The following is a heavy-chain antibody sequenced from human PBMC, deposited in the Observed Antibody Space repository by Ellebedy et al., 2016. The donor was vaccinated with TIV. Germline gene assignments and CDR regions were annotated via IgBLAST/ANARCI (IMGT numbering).Heavy chain of an antibody. CDR1: GFTFSNYG. CDR3: ARDQNDIRGETYYYGMDV. J-gene: IGHJ6*02. V-gene: IGHV3-33*01. CDR2: IWYDGSNK. D-gene: IGHD3-22*01. Sequence: PGGSLRLSCATSGFTFSNYGMHRVRQAPGKGLDWVAVIWYDGSNKYYADSVKGRFTISRDNSKKTLYLQMNSLRADDTALYYWARDQNDIRGETYYYGMDVWGQGTPVTVSS.